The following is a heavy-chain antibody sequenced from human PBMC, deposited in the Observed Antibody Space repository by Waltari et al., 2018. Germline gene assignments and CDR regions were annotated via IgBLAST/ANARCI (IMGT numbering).Heavy chain of an antibody. J-gene: IGHJ3*02. CDR3: VRDQWFAFDI. Sequence: EVQLVESGGGLVQRGGSLRLSCAASGFTISNDWMSWVRQAPGKGLEWVANIMTDGREEYYVDSVRGRFTISRDNAKNSLYLQMNSLRPEDTAVYYCVRDQWFAFDIWGQGTMVTVSS. D-gene: IGHD3-22*01. V-gene: IGHV3-7*01. CDR1: GFTISNDW. CDR2: IMTDGREE.